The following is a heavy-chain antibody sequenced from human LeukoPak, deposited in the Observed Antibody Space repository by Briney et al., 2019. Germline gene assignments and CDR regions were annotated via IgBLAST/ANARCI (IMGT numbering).Heavy chain of an antibody. CDR2: IYSGGST. V-gene: IGHV3-66*01. J-gene: IGHJ4*02. CDR3: ARDNTAMVGLDY. CDR1: GFTVSSNY. Sequence: GGSLRLSCAASGFTVSSNYMTWVRQAPGKGLEWVSVIYSGGSTYYADSVKGRFTISRDNSKNTLYLQMNSLRAEDTGVYYCARDNTAMVGLDYWGQGTLVTVSS. D-gene: IGHD5-18*01.